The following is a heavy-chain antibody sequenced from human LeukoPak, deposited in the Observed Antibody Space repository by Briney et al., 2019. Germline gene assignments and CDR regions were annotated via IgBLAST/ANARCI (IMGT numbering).Heavy chain of an antibody. D-gene: IGHD6-6*01. CDR1: GRSISTYY. CDR3: AREYSTSSRVFDI. CDR2: TIASGTT. V-gene: IGHV4-4*07. J-gene: IGHJ3*02. Sequence: SETLSLTCTVSGRSISTYYWSWIRQAAGKGLEWIGRTIASGTTNFNSSLKNRLTMSIDTSKNQFSLNLNSVTAADTAVYYCAREYSTSSRVFDIWGQGTMITVSS.